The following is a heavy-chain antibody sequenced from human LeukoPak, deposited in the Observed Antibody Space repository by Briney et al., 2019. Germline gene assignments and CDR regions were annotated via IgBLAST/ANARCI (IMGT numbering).Heavy chain of an antibody. V-gene: IGHV3-23*01. CDR1: GFTFSSYA. D-gene: IGHD2-2*02. CDR2: IYGSSTTS. CDR3: AKNRGASCYTAVDS. J-gene: IGHJ4*02. Sequence: GRSLRLSCAASGFTFSSYAMRWVRQAPGKGLEWVSTIYGSSTTSYYADSVKGRFTISRDNSKNTLYLQMNSLRAEDTAVYYCAKNRGASCYTAVDSWGQGTLVTVSS.